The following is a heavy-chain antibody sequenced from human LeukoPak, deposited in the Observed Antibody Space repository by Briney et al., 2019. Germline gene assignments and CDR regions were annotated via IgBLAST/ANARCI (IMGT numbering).Heavy chain of an antibody. J-gene: IGHJ4*02. Sequence: SETLSLTCTVSGGSISSYYWSWIRQPPGKGLEWIGYIYYSGSTNYNPSLKSRVTISVDTSKNQFSLKLSSVTAADTAVYYCATKSYSGWYDYWGQGTLVTVSS. CDR3: ATKSYSGWYDY. D-gene: IGHD6-19*01. CDR2: IYYSGST. V-gene: IGHV4-59*12. CDR1: GGSISSYY.